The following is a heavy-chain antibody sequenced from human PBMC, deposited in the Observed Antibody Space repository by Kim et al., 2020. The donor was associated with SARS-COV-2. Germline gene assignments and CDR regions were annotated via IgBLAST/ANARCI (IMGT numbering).Heavy chain of an antibody. V-gene: IGHV3-21*01. J-gene: IGHJ5*02. Sequence: GGSLRLSCAASGFTFSSYSMNWVRQAPGKGLEWVSSISSSSSYIYYADSVKGRFTISRDNAKNSLYLQMNSLRAEDTAVYYCARDLSNWGSSWITWGQGTLVTVSS. CDR3: ARDLSNWGSSWIT. CDR2: ISSSSSYI. CDR1: GFTFSSYS. D-gene: IGHD6-13*01.